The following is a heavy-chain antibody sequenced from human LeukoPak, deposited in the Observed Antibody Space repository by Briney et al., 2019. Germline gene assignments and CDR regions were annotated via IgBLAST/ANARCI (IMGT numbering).Heavy chain of an antibody. CDR2: IIPIFGTA. J-gene: IGHJ4*02. Sequence: SVKVSCKASGGTFSSYAISWVRQAPGQGLEWMGGIIPIFGTANYAQKFQGRVTITADESTSTAYMELSSLRSEDTAVYYCGRKAGDCGGGICYSIDYWGQGTLVTVSS. D-gene: IGHD2-15*01. CDR1: GGTFSSYA. V-gene: IGHV1-69*13. CDR3: GRKAGDCGGGICYSIDY.